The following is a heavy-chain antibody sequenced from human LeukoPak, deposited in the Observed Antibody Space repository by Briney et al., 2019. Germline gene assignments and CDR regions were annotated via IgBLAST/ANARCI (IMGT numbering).Heavy chain of an antibody. Sequence: ASVKVSCKASGYTFTSYYMHWVRQAPGQGLEWMGIINPSGGSTSYAQKFQGRVTMTRDTSTSTVYMELSSLRSEDTAVYYCARDLRYYDSSGYPAQGLDYWGQGTLVTVSS. CDR1: GYTFTSYY. CDR3: ARDLRYYDSSGYPAQGLDY. J-gene: IGHJ4*02. V-gene: IGHV1-46*01. D-gene: IGHD3-22*01. CDR2: INPSGGST.